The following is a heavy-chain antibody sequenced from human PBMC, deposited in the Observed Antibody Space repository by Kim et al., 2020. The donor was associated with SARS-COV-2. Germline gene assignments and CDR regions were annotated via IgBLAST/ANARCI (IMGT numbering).Heavy chain of an antibody. D-gene: IGHD3-22*01. CDR2: ISYDGSNK. CDR3: AKDSSDSSGYYD. V-gene: IGHV3-30*18. J-gene: IGHJ4*02. Sequence: GGSLRLSCAASGFTFSSYGMHWVRQAPGKGLEWVAVISYDGSNKYYADSVKGRFTISRDNSKNTLYLQMNSLRAEDTAVYYCAKDSSDSSGYYDWGQGTLVTVSS. CDR1: GFTFSSYG.